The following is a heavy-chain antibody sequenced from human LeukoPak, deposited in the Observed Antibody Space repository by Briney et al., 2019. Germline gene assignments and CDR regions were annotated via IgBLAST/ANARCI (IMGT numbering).Heavy chain of an antibody. CDR1: GFTFSSYA. V-gene: IGHV3-64*01. Sequence: GGSLRLSCAASGFTFSSYAMHWVRQAPGKGLEYVSAISSNGGSTYYANSVKGRFTISRDNSKNTLYLQMNSLRAEDTAVYYCARDGDFGIRSSSAFDIWGQGTMVTVSS. J-gene: IGHJ3*02. CDR2: ISSNGGST. CDR3: ARDGDFGIRSSSAFDI. D-gene: IGHD6-6*01.